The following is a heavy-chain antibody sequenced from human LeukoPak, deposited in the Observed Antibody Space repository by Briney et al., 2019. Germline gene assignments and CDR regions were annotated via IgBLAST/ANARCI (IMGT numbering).Heavy chain of an antibody. CDR2: IYYSGTT. J-gene: IGHJ4*02. Sequence: SETLSLTCTVSGGSISSYYWSWIRQPPGKGLEWIGYIYYSGTTNYNPSLKSRVTISVDTSKNQFSLKLSSVTATDTAVYYCARGVYIAAAQYGYWGQGTLVTVSS. D-gene: IGHD6-13*01. CDR1: GGSISSYY. V-gene: IGHV4-59*01. CDR3: ARGVYIAAAQYGY.